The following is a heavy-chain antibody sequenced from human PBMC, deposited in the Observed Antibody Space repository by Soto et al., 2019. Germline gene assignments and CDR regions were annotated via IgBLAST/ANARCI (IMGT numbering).Heavy chain of an antibody. CDR1: GGSISSYY. D-gene: IGHD3-10*01. CDR3: ARDGSGNYYMKVGFDP. V-gene: IGHV4-59*12. CDR2: IYYSGST. Sequence: PSETLSLTCTVSGGSISSYYWSWIRQPPGKGLEWIGYIYYSGSTNYNPSLKSRVTISVDTSKNQFSLKLSSVTAADTAVYYCARDGSGNYYMKVGFDPWGQGTLVTVSS. J-gene: IGHJ5*02.